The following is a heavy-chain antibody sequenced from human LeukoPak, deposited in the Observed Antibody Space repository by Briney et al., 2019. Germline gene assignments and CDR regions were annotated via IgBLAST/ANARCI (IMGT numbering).Heavy chain of an antibody. V-gene: IGHV3-7*03. D-gene: IGHD2-21*02. Sequence: PGGSLRLSCAASGFTFSSYWMSWVRQAPGKGLEWVANIKQDGSEKYYVDSVKGRFTISRDNAQNSLYLQMNNLRVDDTAIYYCAKDHANTPVVTNWGQGILVSVSS. J-gene: IGHJ4*02. CDR3: AKDHANTPVVTN. CDR1: GFTFSSYW. CDR2: IKQDGSEK.